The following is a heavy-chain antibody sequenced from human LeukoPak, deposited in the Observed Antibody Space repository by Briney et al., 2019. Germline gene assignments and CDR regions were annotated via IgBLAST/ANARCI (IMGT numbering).Heavy chain of an antibody. CDR2: INHSGST. CDR3: AITTPYSSSSWFDP. V-gene: IGHV4-34*08. D-gene: IGHD6-6*01. J-gene: IGHJ5*02. CDR1: GLTVSSNY. Sequence: GSLRLSCAASGLTVSSNYMSWIRQPPGKGLEWIGEINHSGSTNYNPSLKSRVTISVDTSKNQFSLKLSSVTAADTAVYYCAITTPYSSSSWFDPWGQGTLVTVSS.